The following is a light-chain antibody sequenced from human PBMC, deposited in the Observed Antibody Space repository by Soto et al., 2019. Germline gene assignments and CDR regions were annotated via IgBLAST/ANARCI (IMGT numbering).Light chain of an antibody. J-gene: IGKJ4*01. CDR2: GAS. CDR1: QSISDN. V-gene: IGKV3-15*01. CDR3: QQYKSWPPLT. Sequence: DIVMTQSPAILSVSLGERATLSCLASQSISDNLAWYQQRSGQAPRLLIYGASTRAPGVPARFSGSGSGTEFTLPISSLQSDDFAIYYCQQYKSWPPLTFGGGTKVE.